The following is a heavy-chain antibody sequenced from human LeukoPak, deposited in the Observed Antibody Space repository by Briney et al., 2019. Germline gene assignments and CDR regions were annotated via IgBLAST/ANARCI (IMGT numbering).Heavy chain of an antibody. Sequence: SSETLSLTCTVSGGSISSSTHYWGWIRQPPGKGLEGIGTIYYSGSTYYNPSLKSRATISVDTSKNQFSLKLGSVTAADTAVYYCVRQTYGSGSYYNLDCWGQGTLVTVSS. J-gene: IGHJ4*02. D-gene: IGHD3-10*01. CDR2: IYYSGST. CDR1: GGSISSSTHY. CDR3: VRQTYGSGSYYNLDC. V-gene: IGHV4-39*01.